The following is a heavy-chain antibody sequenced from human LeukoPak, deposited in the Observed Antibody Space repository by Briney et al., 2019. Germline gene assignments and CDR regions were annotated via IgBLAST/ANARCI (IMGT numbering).Heavy chain of an antibody. CDR1: GGSISSGGYS. J-gene: IGHJ3*02. CDR2: MYHSGTT. V-gene: IGHV4-30-2*01. D-gene: IGHD3-22*01. CDR3: VRGYYYDSSGYWVRAFDI. Sequence: SEALSLTCAVSGGSISSGGYSWSWIRQPPGKGLEWIGYMYHSGTTHYNPSLKSRVTISVDRSKNQFSLKLSSVTAADTAVYYCVRGYYYDSSGYWVRAFDIWGQGTMVTVSS.